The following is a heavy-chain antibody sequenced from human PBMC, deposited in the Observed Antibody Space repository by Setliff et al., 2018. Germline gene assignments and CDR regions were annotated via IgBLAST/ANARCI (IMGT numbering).Heavy chain of an antibody. CDR2: IDTDGSTT. D-gene: IGHD1-7*01. J-gene: IGHJ4*02. Sequence: GGSLRLSCAASGFTFSSYWMHWVRQAPGKGLVWVSRIDTDGSTTSYADSVKGRFTISRDNAKNTLYLQMNSLRAEDTAVFYCVAVRWNYPTVWGQGTLVTVSS. V-gene: IGHV3-74*01. CDR3: VAVRWNYPTV. CDR1: GFTFSSYW.